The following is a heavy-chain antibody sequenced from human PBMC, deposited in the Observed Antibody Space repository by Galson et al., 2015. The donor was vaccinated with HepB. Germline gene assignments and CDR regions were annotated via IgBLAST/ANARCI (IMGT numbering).Heavy chain of an antibody. J-gene: IGHJ4*02. D-gene: IGHD5-24*01. CDR3: ARVRQEEMATITDY. CDR2: ISSSSSYI. V-gene: IGHV3-21*01. Sequence: SLRLSCAASGFTFSSYSMNWVRQAPGKGLEWVSSISSSSSYIYYADSVKGRFTISRDNAKNSLYLQMNSLRAEDTAVYYCARVRQEEMATITDYWGQGTLVTVSS. CDR1: GFTFSSYS.